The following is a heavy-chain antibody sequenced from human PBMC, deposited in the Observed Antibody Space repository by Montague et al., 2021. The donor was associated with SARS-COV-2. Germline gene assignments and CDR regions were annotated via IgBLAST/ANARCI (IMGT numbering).Heavy chain of an antibody. CDR3: ARGNRIAVAGTDFDY. CDR1: GGSISSGGYY. J-gene: IGHJ4*02. CDR2: IYYSGST. V-gene: IGHV4-31*03. D-gene: IGHD6-19*01. Sequence: TLSLTCTVSGGSISSGGYYWSWIRQHPGKGLEWIGYIYYSGSTYYNPSLKSRVAISIDTSENQFSLKLSSVTAADTAVYYCARGNRIAVAGTDFDYWGQGNLVTVSS.